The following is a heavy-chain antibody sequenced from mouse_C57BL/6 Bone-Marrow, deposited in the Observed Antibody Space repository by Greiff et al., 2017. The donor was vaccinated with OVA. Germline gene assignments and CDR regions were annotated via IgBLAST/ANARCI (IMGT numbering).Heavy chain of an antibody. CDR1: GFTFSSYA. J-gene: IGHJ1*03. CDR3: ARGGMVTTFWYFDV. Sequence: EVHLVESGGGLVKPGGSLKLSCAASGFTFSSYAMSWVRQTPEKRLEWVATISDGGSYTYYPDNVKGRFTISRDNAKNNLYLQMSHLKSEDTAMYYCARGGMVTTFWYFDVWGTGTTVTVSS. V-gene: IGHV5-4*01. D-gene: IGHD2-2*01. CDR2: ISDGGSYT.